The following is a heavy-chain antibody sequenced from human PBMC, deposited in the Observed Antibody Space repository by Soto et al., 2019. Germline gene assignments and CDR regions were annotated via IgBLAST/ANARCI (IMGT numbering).Heavy chain of an antibody. J-gene: IGHJ6*02. CDR2: ISAYNGNT. CDR1: GYTFTSYG. D-gene: IGHD6-13*01. Sequence: ASVKVPCKASGYTFTSYGISWVRQAPGQGLEWMGWISAYNGNTNYAQKLQGRVTMTTDTSTSTAYMELRSLGSDDTAVYYCARDNGSWYPYYYGMDVWGQGTTVTSP. V-gene: IGHV1-18*04. CDR3: ARDNGSWYPYYYGMDV.